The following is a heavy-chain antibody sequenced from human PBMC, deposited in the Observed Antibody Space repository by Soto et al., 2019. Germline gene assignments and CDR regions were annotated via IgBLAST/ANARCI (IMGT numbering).Heavy chain of an antibody. J-gene: IGHJ6*02. V-gene: IGHV1-8*01. CDR3: AKEGHRGYDFWSGYRYYGMDV. D-gene: IGHD3-3*01. CDR2: MNPNSGNT. CDR1: GYTFTSYD. Sequence: GASVKVSCKASGYTFTSYDIDWVRQATGQGFEYLGWMNPNSGNTGYAQKFQGRVTMTRNTSISTAYMELSSLRSEDTAVYYCAKEGHRGYDFWSGYRYYGMDVWGQGTTVTVS.